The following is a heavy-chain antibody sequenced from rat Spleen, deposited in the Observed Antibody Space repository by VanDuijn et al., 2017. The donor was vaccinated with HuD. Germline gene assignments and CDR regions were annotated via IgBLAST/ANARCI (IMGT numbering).Heavy chain of an antibody. CDR3: ARPRLMYSTDYWYFDF. D-gene: IGHD1-6*01. J-gene: IGHJ1*01. V-gene: IGHV5-25*01. Sequence: EVQLVESDGGLVQPGRSLKLSCAASGFTFNDYYMAWVRQAPTKGLEWVTSITNTGGSTYYIDSVKGRFTISRDNAKSTLYLQMDSLRSEDTATYYCARPRLMYSTDYWYFDFWGPGTMVTVSS. CDR1: GFTFNDYY. CDR2: ITNTGGST.